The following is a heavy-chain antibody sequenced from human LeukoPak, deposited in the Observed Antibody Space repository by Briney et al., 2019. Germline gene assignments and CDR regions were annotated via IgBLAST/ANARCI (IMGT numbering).Heavy chain of an antibody. D-gene: IGHD7-27*01. CDR1: GFTFRSHG. CDR2: IWYDGSNK. J-gene: IGHJ4*02. Sequence: PGGSLRLSCAASGFTFRSHGMHWVRQAPGKGLEWVAFIWYDGSNKYYTDSVKGRFTISRDNSKNTLYLQMNSLRAEDTAVYYCAKDGGLWVSAHWGDSWGRGTLVTVSS. V-gene: IGHV3-30*02. CDR3: AKDGGLWVSAHWGDS.